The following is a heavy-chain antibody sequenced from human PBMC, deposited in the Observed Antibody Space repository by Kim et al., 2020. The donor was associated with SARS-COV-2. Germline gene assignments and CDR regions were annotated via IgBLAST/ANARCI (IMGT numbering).Heavy chain of an antibody. CDR3: ARAPQDPYGSPLDLGMDV. J-gene: IGHJ6*02. V-gene: IGHV3-13*04. CDR2: IGTAGDT. D-gene: IGHD3-10*01. Sequence: GGSLRLSCAASGFTFSSYDMHWVRQATGKGLEWVSAIGTAGDTYYPGSVKGRFTISRENAKNSLYLQMNSLRAGDTAVYYCARAPQDPYGSPLDLGMDVWGQGTTVTVSS. CDR1: GFTFSSYD.